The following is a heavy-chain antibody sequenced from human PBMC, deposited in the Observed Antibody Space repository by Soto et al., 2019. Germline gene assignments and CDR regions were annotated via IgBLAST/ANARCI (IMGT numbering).Heavy chain of an antibody. CDR2: IYYSGST. D-gene: IGHD6-13*01. V-gene: IGHV4-59*01. J-gene: IGHJ3*02. CDR3: ARDRIYLLAGTRAFDI. CDR1: GGSISSYY. Sequence: SETLSLTCTVSGGSISSYYWSWIRQPPGKGLEWIGYIYYSGSTNYNPSLKIRVTISVVTSKNQFSLKLSSVTAADTAVYYRARDRIYLLAGTRAFDIWGQGTMVT.